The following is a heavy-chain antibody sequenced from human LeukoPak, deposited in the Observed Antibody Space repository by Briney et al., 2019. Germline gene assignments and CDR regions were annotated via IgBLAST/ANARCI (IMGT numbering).Heavy chain of an antibody. V-gene: IGHV4-34*01. CDR3: ARIYDSSGYVGY. D-gene: IGHD3-22*01. CDR1: GGSFSGYY. Sequence: PSETLSLTCAVYGGSFSGYYWSWIRQPPGKGLEWIGEINHSGSTNYNPSLKSRVTISVDTSKNQFSLKLSSVTAADTAVYYCARIYDSSGYVGYWGQGTLVTVSS. J-gene: IGHJ4*02. CDR2: INHSGST.